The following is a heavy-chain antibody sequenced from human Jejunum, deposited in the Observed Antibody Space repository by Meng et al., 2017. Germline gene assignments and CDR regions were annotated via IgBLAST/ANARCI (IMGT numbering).Heavy chain of an antibody. CDR2: IYHSGAF. CDR3: ARGAIGTRPFDY. D-gene: IGHD2-21*01. Sequence: QLQPEESGPGRLKPSGTLSRTCAVSGDSISTNWWNWVRQPPGKGLEWIGEIYHSGAFNYNPSLRRRVTISVDKSKNQVSLKLDSLTAADTAVYYCARGAIGTRPFDYWGQGTLVTVSS. J-gene: IGHJ4*02. CDR1: GDSISTNW. V-gene: IGHV4-4*02.